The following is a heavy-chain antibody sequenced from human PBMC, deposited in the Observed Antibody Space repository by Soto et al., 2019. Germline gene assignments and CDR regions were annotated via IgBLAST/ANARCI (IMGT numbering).Heavy chain of an antibody. V-gene: IGHV1-18*04. CDR3: AREAGWQRMVPYD. CDR1: GYTFTSYG. Sequence: QVQLVQSGTEVKKPGASVNVSCKAFGYTFTSYGFSWVRQVPGQGLEWLGGISAFNGYTKYAQTMKGRLTVTTDTSTTTVHMELRSLTPADKAVYYCAREAGWQRMVPYDWGQGTLVTVS. CDR2: ISAFNGYT. D-gene: IGHD6-25*01. J-gene: IGHJ4*02.